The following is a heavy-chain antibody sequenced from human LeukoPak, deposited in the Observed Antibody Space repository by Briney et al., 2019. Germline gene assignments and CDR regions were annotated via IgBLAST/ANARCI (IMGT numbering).Heavy chain of an antibody. V-gene: IGHV3-73*01. CDR1: GFTFSGSA. CDR2: IRSKANSYAT. CDR3: AKDPTKYNYDSSGYWDY. J-gene: IGHJ4*02. Sequence: GGSLRLSCAASGFTFSGSAMHWVRQASGKGLEWVGRIRSKANSYATAYAASVKGRFTISRDDSKNTAYLQMNSLRAEDTAVYYCAKDPTKYNYDSSGYWDYWGQGTLVTVSS. D-gene: IGHD3-22*01.